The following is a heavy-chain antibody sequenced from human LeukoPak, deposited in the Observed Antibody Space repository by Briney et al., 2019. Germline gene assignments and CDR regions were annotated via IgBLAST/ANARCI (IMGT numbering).Heavy chain of an antibody. CDR1: GFSFSSYS. V-gene: IGHV3-21*01. CDR3: ARDGVVPAAIFLFDY. Sequence: GGSLRLSCAASGFSFSSYSMNWVRQAPGKGLEWVSSISSSSSYIYYADSVKGRFTISRDNAKNSLYLQMNSLRAEDTAVYYCARDGVVPAAIFLFDYWGQGTLVTVSS. CDR2: ISSSSSYI. J-gene: IGHJ4*02. D-gene: IGHD2-2*02.